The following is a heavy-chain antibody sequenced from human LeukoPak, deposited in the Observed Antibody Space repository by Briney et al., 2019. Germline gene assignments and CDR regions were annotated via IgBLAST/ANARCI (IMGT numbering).Heavy chain of an antibody. CDR1: GYTFTSYY. CDR3: ARAHITIFGVVIISPLTPDLDY. D-gene: IGHD3-3*01. CDR2: INPSGGST. J-gene: IGHJ4*02. V-gene: IGHV1-46*01. Sequence: ASVKVSCKASGYTFTSYYMHWVRQAPGQGLEWMGIINPSGGSTSYAQKFQGRVTMTRDTSTSTVYMELSSLRSEDTAVYYCARAHITIFGVVIISPLTPDLDYWGQGTLVTVSS.